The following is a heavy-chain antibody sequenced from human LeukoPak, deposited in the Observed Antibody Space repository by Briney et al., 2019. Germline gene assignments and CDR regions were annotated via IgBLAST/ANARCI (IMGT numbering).Heavy chain of an antibody. CDR1: GGTFSSYA. Sequence: ASVKVSCKASGGTFSSYAISWVRQAPGQGLEWMGGIIPIFGTANYAQKFQGRVTITADKSTSTAYMELSSLRSEDTAVYYCATYQYCGGDCLDAFDIWGQGTMVTVSS. J-gene: IGHJ3*02. CDR3: ATYQYCGGDCLDAFDI. V-gene: IGHV1-69*06. D-gene: IGHD2-21*02. CDR2: IIPIFGTA.